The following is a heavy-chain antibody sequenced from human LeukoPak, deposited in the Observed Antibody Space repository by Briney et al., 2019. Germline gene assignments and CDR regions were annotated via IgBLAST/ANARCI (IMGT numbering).Heavy chain of an antibody. CDR1: GFPFSSYA. V-gene: IGHV3-21*01. Sequence: GGSLRLSCAASGFPFSSYALAWVRQAPGKGLEWVSSISYRSSDIEYADSVKGRFTISRDNTKQLLYLQMSSLRAGDTAVYYCARVHSSSWYSGYLYMDVWGKGTTVTVSS. D-gene: IGHD6-13*01. J-gene: IGHJ6*03. CDR3: ARVHSSSWYSGYLYMDV. CDR2: ISYRSSDI.